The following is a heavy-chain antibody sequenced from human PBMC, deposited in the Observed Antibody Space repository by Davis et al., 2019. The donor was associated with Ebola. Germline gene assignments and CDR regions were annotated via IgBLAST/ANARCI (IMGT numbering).Heavy chain of an antibody. Sequence: PGGSLRLSCAASGLTFSGYSVNWVRQAPGKGLEWLSYISISGDIIHYADSVKGRFTISRDNAKNSLYLQMNSLRAEDTAVYYCASHHLVTTEAAFEIWGQGTMVIVSS. CDR3: ASHHLVTTEAAFEI. J-gene: IGHJ3*02. D-gene: IGHD4-17*01. CDR1: GLTFSGYS. CDR2: ISISGDII. V-gene: IGHV3-48*04.